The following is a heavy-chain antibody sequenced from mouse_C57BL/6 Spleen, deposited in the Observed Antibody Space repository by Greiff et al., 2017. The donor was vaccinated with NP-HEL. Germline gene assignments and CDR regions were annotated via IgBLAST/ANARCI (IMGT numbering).Heavy chain of an antibody. Sequence: QVQLLQSGAELARPGASVKLSCKASGYTFTSYGISWVKQRTGQGLEWIGEIYPRSGNTYYNEKFKGKATLTADKSSSTTYMELRSRRCEAAAVYFCFITTVVWAYWGQGTTLTVSS. CDR1: GYTFTSYG. CDR2: IYPRSGNT. J-gene: IGHJ2*01. V-gene: IGHV1-81*01. CDR3: FITTVVWAY. D-gene: IGHD1-1*01.